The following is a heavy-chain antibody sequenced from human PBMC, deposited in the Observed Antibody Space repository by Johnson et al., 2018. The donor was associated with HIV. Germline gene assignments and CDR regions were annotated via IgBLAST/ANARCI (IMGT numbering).Heavy chain of an antibody. Sequence: QVQLVESGGGVVQPGRSLRLSCAASGFTFSSYAMHWVRQAPGKGLEWVAVISFDGSNKYYADSVKGRFTISRDNSKNTVYLHMDSLRVGDTAVYYCAKTAWVFEGDAFDIWGQGTLVIVSS. D-gene: IGHD3-3*01. CDR2: ISFDGSNK. J-gene: IGHJ3*02. V-gene: IGHV3-30*04. CDR1: GFTFSSYA. CDR3: AKTAWVFEGDAFDI.